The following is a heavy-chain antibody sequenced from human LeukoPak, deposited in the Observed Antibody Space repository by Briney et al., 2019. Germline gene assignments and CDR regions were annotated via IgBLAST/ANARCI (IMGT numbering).Heavy chain of an antibody. D-gene: IGHD3-16*01. CDR3: AREPITSGGNDAFDI. CDR1: GGSISSYY. V-gene: IGHV4-39*02. J-gene: IGHJ3*02. Sequence: SETLSLTCTVSGGSISSYYWGWIRQPPGQGLEWIGTIYYSGSTYYNPSLKSRVTISVDTSKNQFSLKLNSVTAADTAVFYCAREPITSGGNDAFDIWGQGTMVTVSS. CDR2: IYYSGST.